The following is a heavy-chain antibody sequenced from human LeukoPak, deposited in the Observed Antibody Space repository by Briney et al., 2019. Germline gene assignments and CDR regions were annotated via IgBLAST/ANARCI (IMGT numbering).Heavy chain of an antibody. J-gene: IGHJ4*01. CDR1: GFPFTTYW. CDR2: INQGGSGK. Sequence: GGSLRLSCAASGFPFTTYWMTWVRQAPGKGLEWVANINQGGSGKYYADSVKGRFTISRDNAKDSLFLQMNSLRAEDTGVYYCARDHYGPPYWGQGTLVTGSS. CDR3: ARDHYGPPY. D-gene: IGHD3-10*01. V-gene: IGHV3-7*01.